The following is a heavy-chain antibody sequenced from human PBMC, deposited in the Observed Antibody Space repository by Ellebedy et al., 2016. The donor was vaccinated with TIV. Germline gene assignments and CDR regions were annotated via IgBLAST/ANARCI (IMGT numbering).Heavy chain of an antibody. CDR2: INPKSGGT. J-gene: IGHJ4*02. CDR3: ATSGNYDFWSGLFDF. D-gene: IGHD3-3*01. CDR1: GFAFTGYF. V-gene: IGHV1-2*02. Sequence: ASVKVSCXASGFAFTGYFLHWVRQAPGQGLEWMGWINPKSGGTKYAEKFQGRVTVTRDTSINTAYMELSRLRSDDTAVYYCATSGNYDFWSGLFDFWGQGTLITVSS.